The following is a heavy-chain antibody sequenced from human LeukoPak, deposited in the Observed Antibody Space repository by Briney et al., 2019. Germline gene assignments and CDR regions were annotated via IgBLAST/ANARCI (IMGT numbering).Heavy chain of an antibody. CDR1: GYSFTNYW. CDR2: LNPGASDS. Sequence: AESPQISCKGSGYSFTNYWIGWVLQMPGKGLEWMGILNPGASDSRYSPSFQGEVTISADTSISTAYLQWSSLKASDTAMYYCARLYNYGMDVWGQASSATVSS. J-gene: IGHJ6*02. V-gene: IGHV5-51*01. CDR3: ARLYNYGMDV.